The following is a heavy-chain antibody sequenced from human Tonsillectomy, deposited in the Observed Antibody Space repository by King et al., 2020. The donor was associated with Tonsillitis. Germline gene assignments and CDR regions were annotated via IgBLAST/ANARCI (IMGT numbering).Heavy chain of an antibody. CDR3: ARDVTFGGKY. D-gene: IGHD4-23*01. V-gene: IGHV3-7*03. CDR1: GLTFSSYW. Sequence: EVQLVESGGGLVQPGGSLRLSCAVSGLTFSSYWMNWVRQAPGKGLEWVANINQNGGEKYYVDSVKGRFTISRDNAKNSLYLQMNSLRADDTAVYYCARDVTFGGKYWGPGTLVTVSS. CDR2: INQNGGEK. J-gene: IGHJ4*02.